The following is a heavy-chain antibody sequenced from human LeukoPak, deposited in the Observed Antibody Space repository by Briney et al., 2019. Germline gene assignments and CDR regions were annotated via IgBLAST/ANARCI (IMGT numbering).Heavy chain of an antibody. CDR1: GFTFSDYN. J-gene: IGHJ4*02. D-gene: IGHD1-7*01. Sequence: GGSLRLSCAASGFTFSDYNMHWVRQAPGKGLEWMAVISYHGINEYYADSVKGRFTISRDNSKNTLYLQMNSLRAEDTAVYYCAKDRVVYNWNYAYYFDDWGQGTLVTVSS. CDR3: AKDRVVYNWNYAYYFDD. V-gene: IGHV3-30*18. CDR2: ISYHGINE.